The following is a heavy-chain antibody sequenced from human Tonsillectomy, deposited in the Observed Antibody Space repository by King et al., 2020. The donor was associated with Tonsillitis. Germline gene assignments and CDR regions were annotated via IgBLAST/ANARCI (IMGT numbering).Heavy chain of an antibody. V-gene: IGHV3-7*03. Sequence: EVQLVESGGTLVQPGGSLRLSCAASGFTFSDYWMSWVRQAPGKGLEWVADIKGDDSREYYVDSVKGRFTISRDNAKNSLYLQMNSLGAEDTAVYYCARDRGWGHDYWGQGTPVTVSS. CDR3: ARDRGWGHDY. CDR2: IKGDDSRE. CDR1: GFTFSDYW. J-gene: IGHJ4*02. D-gene: IGHD7-27*01.